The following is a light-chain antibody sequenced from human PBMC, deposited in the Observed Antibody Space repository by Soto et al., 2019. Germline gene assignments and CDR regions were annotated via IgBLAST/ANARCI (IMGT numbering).Light chain of an antibody. Sequence: QSALTQPASVSDSPGQSITISCIGTSSDIGSSDHVSWRQQHPGRAPKLIIYDVYNRPSGVSHRFSGSKTGNTASLIISGLQAEDEADYYCSSYTSTTSYVFGSGTKLTVL. J-gene: IGLJ1*01. CDR3: SSYTSTTSYV. CDR1: SSDIGSSDH. V-gene: IGLV2-14*03. CDR2: DVY.